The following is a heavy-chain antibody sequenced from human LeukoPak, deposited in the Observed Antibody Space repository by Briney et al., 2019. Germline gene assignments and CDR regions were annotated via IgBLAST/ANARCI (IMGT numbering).Heavy chain of an antibody. CDR3: AKVKGIAAAGPFDAFDI. CDR2: ISGSGGST. Sequence: GGSLRLSCAASGFTFSSYAMSWVRQAPGKGLEWVSAISGSGGSTYYADSVKGRFTIPRDNSKNTLYLQMNSLRAEDTAVYYCAKVKGIAAAGPFDAFDIWGQGTMVTVSS. CDR1: GFTFSSYA. V-gene: IGHV3-23*01. J-gene: IGHJ3*02. D-gene: IGHD6-13*01.